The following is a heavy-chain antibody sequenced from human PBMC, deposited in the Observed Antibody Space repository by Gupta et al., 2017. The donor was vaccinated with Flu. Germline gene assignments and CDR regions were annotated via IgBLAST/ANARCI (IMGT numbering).Heavy chain of an antibody. CDR1: GFTFSSSY. J-gene: IGHJ4*02. Sequence: ASGFTFSSSYLQWVRQAPGKGMVWVSRINPDGRSTTYAESVKGRFTSSRDNAKNTLYLQMNSLGDDDTAVYYCATVTSGCWGQGTLVTVSS. V-gene: IGHV3-74*03. CDR2: INPDGRST. CDR3: ATVTSGC. D-gene: IGHD4-17*01.